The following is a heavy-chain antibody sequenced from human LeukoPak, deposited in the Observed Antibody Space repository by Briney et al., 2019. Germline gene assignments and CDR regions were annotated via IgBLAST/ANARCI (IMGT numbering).Heavy chain of an antibody. V-gene: IGHV5-51*01. J-gene: IGHJ4*02. CDR3: ARLALGGCSGGSCYFDY. Sequence: GESLKISCKGSGYSFTSYWIGWVRQMPGKDLEWMGIIYPGDSDTRYSPSFQGQVTISADKSISTAYLQWSSLKASDTAMYYCARLALGGCSGGSCYFDYWGQGTLVTVSS. CDR2: IYPGDSDT. CDR1: GYSFTSYW. D-gene: IGHD2-15*01.